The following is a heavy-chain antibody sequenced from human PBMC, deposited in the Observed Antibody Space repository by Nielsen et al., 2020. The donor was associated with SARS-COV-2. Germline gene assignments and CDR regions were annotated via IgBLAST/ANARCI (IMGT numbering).Heavy chain of an antibody. CDR3: AKEVAAADSSDFDY. CDR1: GFTFNNYG. Sequence: GESLKISCAASGFTFNNYGFYWVRQAPGKGLEWVASISYEGSKKYYGDSLTGRFTVSRDTSKNTLYLHMNNLRAEDTAVYYCAKEVAAADSSDFDYWGQGTLVTVSS. V-gene: IGHV3-30*18. J-gene: IGHJ4*02. CDR2: ISYEGSKK. D-gene: IGHD6-13*01.